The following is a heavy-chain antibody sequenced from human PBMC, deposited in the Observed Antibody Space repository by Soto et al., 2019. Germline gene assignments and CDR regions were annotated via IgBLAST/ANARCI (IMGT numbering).Heavy chain of an antibody. J-gene: IGHJ6*03. Sequence: QVQLQESGPGLVKPSQTLSLTCTVSGGSISSGGYYWSWIRQHPGKGLEWIGYIYYSGSTYYNPSLKSRVTISVDTSKNQFALKLSSVTAADTAVYYCARGEHPPGYYYLDVWGKGTTVTVSS. CDR2: IYYSGST. CDR3: ARGEHPPGYYYLDV. CDR1: GGSISSGGYY. V-gene: IGHV4-31*03.